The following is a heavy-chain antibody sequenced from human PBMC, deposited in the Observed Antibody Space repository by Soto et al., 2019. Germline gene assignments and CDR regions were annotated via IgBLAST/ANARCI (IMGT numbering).Heavy chain of an antibody. CDR3: ARDILTGYFGGSDAFDI. CDR1: GGSISSYY. V-gene: IGHV4-59*01. J-gene: IGHJ3*02. Sequence: PSETLSLTCTVSGGSISSYYWSWIRQPPGKGLEWIGYIYYSGSTNYNPSLKGRVTISVDTSKNQFSLKLSSVTAADTAVYYCARDILTGYFGGSDAFDIWGQGTMVTVSS. D-gene: IGHD3-9*01. CDR2: IYYSGST.